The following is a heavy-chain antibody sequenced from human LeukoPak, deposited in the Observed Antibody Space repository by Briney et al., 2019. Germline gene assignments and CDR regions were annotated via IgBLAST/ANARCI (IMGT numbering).Heavy chain of an antibody. D-gene: IGHD3-10*01. CDR3: AASQSDYYNSGTYHKIHY. CDR1: GGSISTPDPY. V-gene: IGHV4-30-4*01. CDR2: IYDNEKT. Sequence: SEALSLTCSVSGGSISTPDPYWSWIRQPPGKGLEWIGFIYDNEKTHNSPSFDSLVTTSGDTSNNDFSLTLNFVTAADTAIYYCAASQSDYYNSGTYHKIHYWGRGALVTVSS. J-gene: IGHJ4*02.